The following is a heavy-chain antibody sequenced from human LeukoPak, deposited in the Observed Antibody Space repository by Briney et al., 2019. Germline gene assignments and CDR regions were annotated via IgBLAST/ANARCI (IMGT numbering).Heavy chain of an antibody. D-gene: IGHD2-15*01. Sequence: ASVKVSCKASGYTFTSYDINWVRQATGQGLEWMEWMNPNSGNTGYARKFQGRVTMTRNTSISTAYMELSSLRSEDTAVYYCARNFLRDMNAFDIWGQGTMVTVSS. CDR1: GYTFTSYD. CDR2: MNPNSGNT. J-gene: IGHJ3*02. V-gene: IGHV1-8*01. CDR3: ARNFLRDMNAFDI.